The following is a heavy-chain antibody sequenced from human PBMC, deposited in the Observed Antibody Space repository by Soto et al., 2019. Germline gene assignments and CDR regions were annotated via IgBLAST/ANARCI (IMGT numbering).Heavy chain of an antibody. V-gene: IGHV3-21*01. J-gene: IGHJ6*02. CDR1: RFAFSSYS. CDR3: TRDRSSFMRGRIRGPYGGLDV. D-gene: IGHD3-10*01. Sequence: QLVESGGGLVKPGGSLRVSCAASRFAFSSYSMHWVRQAPMKGLEWLASINSVASYVYYADSVEGRFTISRDNAKNSVYLQMNSLRAEDTAVYYCTRDRSSFMRGRIRGPYGGLDVWGQGTTVLVS. CDR2: INSVASYV.